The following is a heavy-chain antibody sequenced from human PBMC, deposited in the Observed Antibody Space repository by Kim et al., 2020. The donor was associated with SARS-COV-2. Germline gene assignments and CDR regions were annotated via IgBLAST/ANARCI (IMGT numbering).Heavy chain of an antibody. V-gene: IGHV4-39*01. CDR2: IYYSGST. Sequence: SETLSLTCTVSGGSISSSSYYWGWIRQPPGKGLEWIGSIYYSGSTYYNPSLKSRVTISVDTSKNQFSLKLSSVTAADTAVYYCARTLEDIVVHYDYYYYGMDVWGQGTTVTVSS. CDR1: GGSISSSSYY. D-gene: IGHD2-2*01. CDR3: ARTLEDIVVHYDYYYYGMDV. J-gene: IGHJ6*02.